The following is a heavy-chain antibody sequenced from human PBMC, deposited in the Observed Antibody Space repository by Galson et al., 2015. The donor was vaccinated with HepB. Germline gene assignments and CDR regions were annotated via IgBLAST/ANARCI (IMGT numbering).Heavy chain of an antibody. V-gene: IGHV4-59*01. CDR2: IFHTGST. Sequence: LRLSCAASGFTFSSYAMSWIRQPPGKGLEWIGDIFHTGSTNYNPSLKSRVTISLDTSKNQFSLKLTSVTAADTAVYYCAGGKYFYGTDVWGQGTAVTASS. J-gene: IGHJ6*01. CDR3: AGGKYFYGTDV. CDR1: GFTFSSYA. D-gene: IGHD1-14*01.